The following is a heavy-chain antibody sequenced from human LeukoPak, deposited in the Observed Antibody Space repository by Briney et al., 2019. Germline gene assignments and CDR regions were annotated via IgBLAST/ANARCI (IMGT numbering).Heavy chain of an antibody. D-gene: IGHD5-18*01. CDR3: ERGGNTATPISRTPSENAFDI. CDR2: MNPNSGNT. J-gene: IGHJ3*02. V-gene: IGHV1-8*01. CDR1: GYTFASYY. Sequence: ASVKVSCKASGYTFASYYINWVRQATGQGLEWMGWMNPNSGNTGYAQKFQGRVTMTRNTSISTAYMELSSLRSEDTAVYYCERGGNTATPISRTPSENAFDIRGQGTMVTVSS.